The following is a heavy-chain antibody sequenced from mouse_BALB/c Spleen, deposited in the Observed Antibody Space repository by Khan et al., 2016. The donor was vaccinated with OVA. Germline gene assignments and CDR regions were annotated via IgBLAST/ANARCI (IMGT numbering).Heavy chain of an antibody. CDR1: GYTFSSYW. CDR3: ARGNYYGSTSWFGY. V-gene: IGHV1-9*01. Sequence: QVQLKESGAELMKPGASVKISCKPTGYTFSSYWIEWVKQRPGHGLEWIGEILPGSNSTNYNERFQGKATFTADTSSNTAYMQLSSLTSEDSAIYYCARGNYYGSTSWFGYWGQGTLVTVSA. CDR2: ILPGSNST. J-gene: IGHJ3*01. D-gene: IGHD1-1*01.